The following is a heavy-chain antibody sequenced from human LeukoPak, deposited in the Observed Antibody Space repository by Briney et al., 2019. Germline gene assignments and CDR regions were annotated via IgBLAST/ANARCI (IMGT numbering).Heavy chain of an antibody. D-gene: IGHD3-3*01. V-gene: IGHV3-74*01. Sequence: GGTLRLSCAASGFTFSSYWMHCVRQAPGKGLVWVSRINSDGNSTSYADSVKGRFTISRDNAKNTLYLQMNSLRAEDTAVYYCAREDGYYDFWGTNYYYYGMYVWGQGTTVTVSS. J-gene: IGHJ6*02. CDR1: GFTFSSYW. CDR3: AREDGYYDFWGTNYYYYGMYV. CDR2: INSDGNST.